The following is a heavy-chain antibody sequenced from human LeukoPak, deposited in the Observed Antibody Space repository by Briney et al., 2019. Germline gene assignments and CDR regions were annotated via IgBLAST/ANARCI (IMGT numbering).Heavy chain of an antibody. CDR1: GGSFSGYY. V-gene: IGHV4-34*01. J-gene: IGHJ4*02. Sequence: NPSETLSLTCAVYGGSFSGYYWSWIRQPPGKGLEWIGEINHSGSTNYNPSLESRVTISVDTSKNQFSLKLSSVTAADTAVYYCARSRRRTMVRGVITSSGSLHFDYWGQGTLVTVSS. D-gene: IGHD3-10*01. CDR2: INHSGST. CDR3: ARSRRRTMVRGVITSSGSLHFDY.